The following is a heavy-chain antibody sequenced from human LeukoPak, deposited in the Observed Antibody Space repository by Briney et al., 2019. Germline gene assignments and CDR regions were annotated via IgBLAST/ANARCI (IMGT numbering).Heavy chain of an antibody. V-gene: IGHV3-53*01. J-gene: IGHJ4*02. CDR1: GFTVSSNY. CDR2: IYSGGST. D-gene: IGHD2/OR15-2a*01. CDR3: ARRYYGLLDY. Sequence: GGSLRLSCAASGFTVSSNYMNWVRQAPGKGLEWVSVIYSGGSTYYADSVKGRFTISRDNSKNTLYLQMSSLRAEDTAVYYSARRYYGLLDYWGQGTLVTVSS.